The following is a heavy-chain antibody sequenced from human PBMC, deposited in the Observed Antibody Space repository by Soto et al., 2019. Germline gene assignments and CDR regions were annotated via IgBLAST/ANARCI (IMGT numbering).Heavy chain of an antibody. V-gene: IGHV2-26*01. CDR1: GFSLSNARMG. J-gene: IGHJ4*02. CDR2: IFSNDEK. Sequence: QVTLKESGPVLVKPTETLTLTCTVSGFSLSNARMGVSWIRQPPGKALEWLAHIFSNDEKSYSTSLKSRLTLSKDTSKSQVVLTMTNMNPVDTATYYCARRDRQRGFDYWGQGTLVTVSS. CDR3: ARRDRQRGFDY. D-gene: IGHD6-25*01.